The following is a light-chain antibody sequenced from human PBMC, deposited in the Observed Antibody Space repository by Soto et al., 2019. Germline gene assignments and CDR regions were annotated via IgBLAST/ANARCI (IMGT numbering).Light chain of an antibody. CDR3: CSYAGGRSWV. V-gene: IGLV2-23*01. CDR1: SSDVGTYNF. J-gene: IGLJ3*02. CDR2: EGN. Sequence: QSALTQPASVSGSPGQSITISCTGTSSDVGTYNFVSWNQQHPGKAPKLMIYEGNKRPSGVSNRFSGSKSGNTASLTISGLQAEDEADYYCCSYAGGRSWVFGGGTKLTVL.